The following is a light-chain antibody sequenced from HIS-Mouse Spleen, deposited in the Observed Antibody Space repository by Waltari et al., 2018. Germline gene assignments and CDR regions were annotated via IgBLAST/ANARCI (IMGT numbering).Light chain of an antibody. CDR1: SRDVGSYNL. CDR2: EGS. CDR3: CSYAGSSTFGV. J-gene: IGLJ3*02. Sequence: QSALTQPASVSGSPGQSITLSCTGTSRDVGSYNLVSWYQQPPGKAPKLMIYEGSKRPSGVSNRFSGSKSGNTASLTISGLQAEDEADYYCCSYAGSSTFGVFGGGTKLTVL. V-gene: IGLV2-23*03.